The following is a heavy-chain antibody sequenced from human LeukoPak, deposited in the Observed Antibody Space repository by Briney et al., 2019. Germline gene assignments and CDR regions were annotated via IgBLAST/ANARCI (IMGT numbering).Heavy chain of an antibody. CDR2: IYYSGST. CDR3: AREAYLRGYSYGPIYYYYYMDV. J-gene: IGHJ6*03. Sequence: PSETLSLTCTVSGGSISSGDYYWSWIRQPPGKGLEWIGYIYYSGSTNYNPSLKSRVTISVDTSKNQFSLKLSSVTAADTAVYYCAREAYLRGYSYGPIYYYYYMDVWGKGTTVTVSS. V-gene: IGHV4-61*08. D-gene: IGHD5-18*01. CDR1: GGSISSGDYY.